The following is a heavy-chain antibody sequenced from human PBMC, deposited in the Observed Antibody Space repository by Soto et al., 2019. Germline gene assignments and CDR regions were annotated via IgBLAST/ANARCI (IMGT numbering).Heavy chain of an antibody. CDR1: GFTFSSYR. Sequence: QVQLVESGGAVVQPGTSLRLSCTASGFTFSSYRMHWVRQAPGKGLEWVAIIWYDGSHKFYVDSVKGRFAVSRDNSKNTVYLQLNSLTGEDTAVYYYARPRYSGDDPDALEFWGRGTLVTISS. V-gene: IGHV3-33*01. CDR2: IWYDGSHK. D-gene: IGHD5-12*01. CDR3: ARPRYSGDDPDALEF. J-gene: IGHJ3*01.